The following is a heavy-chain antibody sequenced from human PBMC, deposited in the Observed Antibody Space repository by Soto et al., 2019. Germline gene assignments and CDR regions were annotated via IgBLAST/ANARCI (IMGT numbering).Heavy chain of an antibody. CDR3: TTDEGDSRSFYNFDY. J-gene: IGHJ4*02. V-gene: IGHV3-15*07. CDR2: IIRNSDGGTA. CDR1: GFTFKNAW. D-gene: IGHD3-22*01. Sequence: EVQLVESGGGLGEPGGSLRLSCEASGFTFKNAWMSWLRQAPGRGLEWVGRIIRNSDGGTAEYAAPVNGRFTISRDDSKNTLYLQMNSLKTEDTAVYYCTTDEGDSRSFYNFDYWCQGDLVTVSS.